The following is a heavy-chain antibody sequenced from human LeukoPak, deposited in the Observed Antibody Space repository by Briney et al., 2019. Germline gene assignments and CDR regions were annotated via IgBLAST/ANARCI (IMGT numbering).Heavy chain of an antibody. CDR2: IRYDGTNK. Sequence: GGSLRLSCAASGFTFSSYSMNWVRQAPGKGLEWVAFIRYDGTNKYYADSVKGRFTISRDNSKNSLYLQMNSLRAEDTAVYYCAGLTMIRGVIGYWGQGTLVTVSS. CDR3: AGLTMIRGVIGY. V-gene: IGHV3-30*02. CDR1: GFTFSSYS. D-gene: IGHD3-10*01. J-gene: IGHJ4*02.